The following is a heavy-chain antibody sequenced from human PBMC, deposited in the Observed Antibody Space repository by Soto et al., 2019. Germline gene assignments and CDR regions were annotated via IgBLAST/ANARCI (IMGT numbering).Heavy chain of an antibody. J-gene: IGHJ4*02. V-gene: IGHV4-59*01. Sequence: SETLSLTCTVSGDSISAYSWSWVRQPPGKGLEWIGNIHYNGNTKYNPSLKSRVSMSVDTSKNQFSLRLISVTAADTAKYFCAREGNLGRWLQPLDYWGQGTLVTVSS. CDR2: IHYNGNT. D-gene: IGHD5-12*01. CDR3: AREGNLGRWLQPLDY. CDR1: GDSISAYS.